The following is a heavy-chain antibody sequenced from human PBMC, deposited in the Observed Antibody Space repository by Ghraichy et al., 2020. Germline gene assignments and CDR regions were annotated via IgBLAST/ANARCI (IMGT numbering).Heavy chain of an antibody. D-gene: IGHD1-26*01. CDR2: INHSGST. Sequence: LNISCAVYGGSFSGYYWSWIRQPPGKGLEWIGEINHSGSTNYNPSLKSRVTISVDTSKNQFSLKLSSVTAADTAVYYCARGRRVRMGEPYNWFDPWGQGTLVTVSS. V-gene: IGHV4-34*01. CDR1: GGSFSGYY. CDR3: ARGRRVRMGEPYNWFDP. J-gene: IGHJ5*02.